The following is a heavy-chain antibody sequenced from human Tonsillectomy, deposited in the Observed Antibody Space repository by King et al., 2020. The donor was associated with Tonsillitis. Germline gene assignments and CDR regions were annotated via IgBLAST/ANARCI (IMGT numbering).Heavy chain of an antibody. J-gene: IGHJ4*02. D-gene: IGHD2-21*01. CDR3: AREGNRGGEHDY. Sequence: VQLVESGGGLVQPGGSLTLSCVASGFTLSNYWMNWVRQAPGKGLEWVAKIQRDGSERYYVDSVKGRFTISRDNADNSLYLRMNSLRAEDTAVYYCAREGNRGGEHDYWGQGTLVTVSS. V-gene: IGHV3-7*01. CDR1: GFTLSNYW. CDR2: IQRDGSER.